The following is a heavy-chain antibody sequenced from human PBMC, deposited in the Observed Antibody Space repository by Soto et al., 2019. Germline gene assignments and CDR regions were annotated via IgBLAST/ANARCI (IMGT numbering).Heavy chain of an antibody. CDR1: GGSFSGYY. V-gene: IGHV4-34*01. D-gene: IGHD2-15*01. Sequence: SETLSLTCAVYGGSFSGYYWSWIRQPPGKGLEWIGEINHSGSTNYNPSLKSRVTISVDTSKNQFSLKLSSVTAADTAVYYCARGQGYCSGGSCYGYPNNFDYWGQGTLVTVSS. CDR2: INHSGST. J-gene: IGHJ4*02. CDR3: ARGQGYCSGGSCYGYPNNFDY.